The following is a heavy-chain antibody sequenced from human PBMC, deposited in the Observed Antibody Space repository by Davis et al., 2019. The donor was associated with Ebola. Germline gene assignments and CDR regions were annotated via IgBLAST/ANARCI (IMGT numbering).Heavy chain of an antibody. J-gene: IGHJ6*02. V-gene: IGHV5-51*01. D-gene: IGHD3-10*01. CDR3: ARRGFGESYSEVDYYYGMDV. Sequence: GESLKISCKGSGYSFTSYWIGWVRQMPGKGLEWMGIIYPGDSDTSYSPSFQGKVTISADKSISTAYLQWSSLEASDTAMYYCARRGFGESYSEVDYYYGMDVWGQGTTVTVSS. CDR1: GYSFTSYW. CDR2: IYPGDSDT.